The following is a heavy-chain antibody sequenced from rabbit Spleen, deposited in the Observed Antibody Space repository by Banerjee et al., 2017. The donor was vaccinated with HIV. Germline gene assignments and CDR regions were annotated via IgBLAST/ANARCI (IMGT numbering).Heavy chain of an antibody. CDR3: ARDTSSSFSSYGMDL. CDR1: GVSFSVSSY. Sequence: QEQLEESGGDLVKPGASLTLTCIASGVSFSVSSYMCWVRQAPGKGLEWIACIDTGSSGFTYFATWAKGRFTCSKTSSTTVTLQMTRLTAADTATYFCARDTSSSFSSYGMDLWAQGPWSPS. D-gene: IGHD1-1*01. J-gene: IGHJ6*01. CDR2: IDTGSSGFT. V-gene: IGHV1S45*01.